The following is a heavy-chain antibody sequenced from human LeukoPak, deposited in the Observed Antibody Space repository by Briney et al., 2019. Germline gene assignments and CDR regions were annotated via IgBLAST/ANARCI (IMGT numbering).Heavy chain of an antibody. J-gene: IGHJ3*02. CDR1: GFTFSSYG. D-gene: IGHD6-6*01. Sequence: GGSLRLSCAASGFTFSSYGMHWVRQAPGKGLEWVSSISSSSSYIYYADSVKGRFTISRDNAKNSLYLQMNSLRAEDTAVYYCARDARIAARPTRFDIWGQGTMVTVSS. CDR3: ARDARIAARPTRFDI. CDR2: ISSSSSYI. V-gene: IGHV3-21*01.